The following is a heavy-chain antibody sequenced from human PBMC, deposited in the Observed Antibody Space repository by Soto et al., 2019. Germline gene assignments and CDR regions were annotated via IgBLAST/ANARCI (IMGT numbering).Heavy chain of an antibody. CDR3: ARDAVTMIRGIIMDYFGMDV. CDR2: TYHKSKWYV. D-gene: IGHD3-10*01. V-gene: IGHV6-1*01. CDR1: GDSVSSNSAT. Sequence: PSQTLSLTCAISGDSVSSNSATWNWLRQSPSRGLEWLGRTYHKSKWYVDYAVSVKSRITINPESSRNQFSLQLKSVTPEDTAVYFCARDAVTMIRGIIMDYFGMDVWGQGTTVTVSS. J-gene: IGHJ6*02.